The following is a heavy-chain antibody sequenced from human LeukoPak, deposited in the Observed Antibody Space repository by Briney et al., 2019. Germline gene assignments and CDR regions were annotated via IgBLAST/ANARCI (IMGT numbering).Heavy chain of an antibody. CDR3: ARQIRGYSGYDKGFHYYYMDV. CDR2: IYTSGST. CDR1: GGSISSYY. V-gene: IGHV4-4*09. J-gene: IGHJ6*03. D-gene: IGHD5-12*01. Sequence: PAETLSLTCTVSGGSISSYYWSWIRQPPGKGLEWIGYIYTSGSTNYNPSSKSRLTIIAGTSTNQFSLKQSTVTAADTAVYYCARQIRGYSGYDKGFHYYYMDVWGKGTTVTVSS.